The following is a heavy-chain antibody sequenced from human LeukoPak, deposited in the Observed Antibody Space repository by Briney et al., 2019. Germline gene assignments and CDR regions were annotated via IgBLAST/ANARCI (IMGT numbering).Heavy chain of an antibody. CDR3: ARAVITFGGVVAKGFDC. Sequence: SETLSLTCTVSSGSFSSYYWSWIRQPPGKGLEWIGYIYYSGSTDYNPSLKSRVTISVDTSKNQFSLNLSSVTAADTAVYYCARAVITFGGVVAKGFDCWGQGTLVTVSS. J-gene: IGHJ4*02. CDR2: IYYSGST. V-gene: IGHV4-59*01. CDR1: SGSFSSYY. D-gene: IGHD3-16*02.